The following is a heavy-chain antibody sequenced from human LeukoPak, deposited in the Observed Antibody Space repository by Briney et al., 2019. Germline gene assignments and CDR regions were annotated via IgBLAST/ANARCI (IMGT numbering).Heavy chain of an antibody. D-gene: IGHD6-13*01. Sequence: GGSLRLSCAASAFTFRPYAMIWVRQAPGKGLEWVAVIWYDGSNKYCADSVKGRFTISRDNSKNTLYLQMNSLRAEDTAVYYCARDSIAAAFDYWGQGTLVTVSS. CDR1: AFTFRPYA. CDR2: IWYDGSNK. V-gene: IGHV3-33*08. CDR3: ARDSIAAAFDY. J-gene: IGHJ4*02.